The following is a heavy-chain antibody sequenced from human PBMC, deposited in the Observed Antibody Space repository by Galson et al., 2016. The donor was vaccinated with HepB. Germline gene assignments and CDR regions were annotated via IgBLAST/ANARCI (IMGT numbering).Heavy chain of an antibody. CDR2: ISSSGEHI. Sequence: SLRLSCAASRFTFSSYAMSWVRQSPGEGLEWVSSISSSGEHISYADSVKGRFTISRDNSKNTVSLLMSSLRADDTAIYYCAKVGFSDLDYWGQGTLVTVSS. J-gene: IGHJ4*02. CDR1: RFTFSSYA. CDR3: AKVGFSDLDY. D-gene: IGHD1-26*01. V-gene: IGHV3-23*01.